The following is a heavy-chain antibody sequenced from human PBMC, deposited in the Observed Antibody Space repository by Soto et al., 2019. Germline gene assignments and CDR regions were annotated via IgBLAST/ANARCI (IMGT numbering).Heavy chain of an antibody. J-gene: IGHJ6*03. D-gene: IGHD3-10*01. CDR1: GGSISSSSYY. CDR2: IYYSGST. V-gene: IGHV4-39*02. CDR3: ARDMAVDYMDV. Sequence: SETLSLTCTVSGGSISSSSYYWGWIRQPPGKGLEWIGSIYYSGSTYYNPSLKSRVTISVDTSKNQFSLKLSSVTAADTAVYYCARDMAVDYMDVWGKGTTVTVSS.